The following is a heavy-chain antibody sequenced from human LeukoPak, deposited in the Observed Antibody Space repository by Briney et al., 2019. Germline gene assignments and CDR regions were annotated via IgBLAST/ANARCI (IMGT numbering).Heavy chain of an antibody. CDR3: TTRYCSSTSCYGLYYFDY. V-gene: IGHV3-15*01. Sequence: PGGSLRLSCAASGFTFSNAWMSWVRQAPGKGLEWVGRIKSKTDGGTTDYAAPVKGRFTISRDDSKNTLYLQMNSLKTEDTAVYYCTTRYCSSTSCYGLYYFDYWGQGTLVTVSS. J-gene: IGHJ4*02. CDR2: IKSKTDGGTT. D-gene: IGHD2-2*01. CDR1: GFTFSNAW.